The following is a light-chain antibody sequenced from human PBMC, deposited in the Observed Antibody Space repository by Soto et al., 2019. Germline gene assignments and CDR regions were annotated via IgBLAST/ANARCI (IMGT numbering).Light chain of an antibody. V-gene: IGKV3-20*01. J-gene: IGKJ1*01. CDR1: QSVSSNY. CDR3: LQYGGLPRT. CDR2: GAS. Sequence: LTHSPGTLSLSPGERATLSCRATQSVSSNYLAWYQQKSGLAPRLLIYGASSRATGIPDRFSGGGSGTDFTLTITRLEPEDFAVYFCLQYGGLPRTFGQGTKVDIK.